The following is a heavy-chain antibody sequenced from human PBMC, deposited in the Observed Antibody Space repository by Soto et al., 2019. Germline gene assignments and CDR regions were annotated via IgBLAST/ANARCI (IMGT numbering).Heavy chain of an antibody. J-gene: IGHJ4*02. V-gene: IGHV3-74*01. CDR3: ATGLPNYSSFDS. Sequence: EVQLVESGGGLVRPGESLRLSGAASGFTFSSYWMHWIRQAPGKGLVWVSRVSSDGSSTVYANSVKGRLTISRDNAKNTLYLQMNSLSDEDTAVYYCATGLPNYSSFDSWGQGTLVTVSS. CDR1: GFTFSSYW. CDR2: VSSDGSST. D-gene: IGHD4-4*01.